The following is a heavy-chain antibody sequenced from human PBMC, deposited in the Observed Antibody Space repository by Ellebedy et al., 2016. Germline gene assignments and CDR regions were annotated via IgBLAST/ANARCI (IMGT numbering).Heavy chain of an antibody. Sequence: GGSLRLSCAASGFTFSSYGMHWVRQAPGKGLEWVAVISYDGSNKYYADSVKGRFTISRDNSKNTLYLQMNSLRAEDTDVYYCAKDSDDYVWGSYRYSNAILGYFDYWGQGTLVTVSS. V-gene: IGHV3-30*18. CDR2: ISYDGSNK. J-gene: IGHJ4*02. D-gene: IGHD3-16*02. CDR1: GFTFSSYG. CDR3: AKDSDDYVWGSYRYSNAILGYFDY.